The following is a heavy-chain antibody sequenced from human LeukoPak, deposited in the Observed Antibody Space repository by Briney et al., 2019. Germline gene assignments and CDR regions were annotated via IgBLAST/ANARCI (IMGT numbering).Heavy chain of an antibody. D-gene: IGHD6-13*01. CDR1: GDSVSSNSAV. CDR2: TYYRSKWYN. CDR3: AREAAAGWVED. J-gene: IGHJ4*02. Sequence: SQTLSLTCAISGDSVSSNSAVWNWIRQSPSRGLEWLGRTYYRSKWYNDYAVSVKSRISINPDTSKNQFSLQLNSVTPEDAAVYYCAREAAAGWVEDWGQGTLVTVSS. V-gene: IGHV6-1*01.